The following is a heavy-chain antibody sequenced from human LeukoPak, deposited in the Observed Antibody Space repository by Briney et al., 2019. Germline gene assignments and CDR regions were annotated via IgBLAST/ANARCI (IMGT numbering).Heavy chain of an antibody. CDR2: ISGSVGST. CDR1: GFTFSSYA. Sequence: GGSLRLSCAASGFTFSSYAMSWGRQAPGKGLEWVSAISGSVGSTYYADSVKGRFTISRDNSKNTLYLQMNSLRAEDTAVYYCANVPTVRGVIIRPFDYWGQGTLVTVSS. J-gene: IGHJ4*02. V-gene: IGHV3-23*01. CDR3: ANVPTVRGVIIRPFDY. D-gene: IGHD3-10*01.